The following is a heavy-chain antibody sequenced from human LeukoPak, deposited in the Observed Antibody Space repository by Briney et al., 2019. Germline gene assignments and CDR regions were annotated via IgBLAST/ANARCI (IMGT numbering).Heavy chain of an antibody. D-gene: IGHD3-16*01. CDR1: GGSISSYY. J-gene: IGHJ4*02. CDR2: IDYSGST. CDR3: ARDRALGSGKYYFDY. Sequence: SETLSLTCTVSGGSISSYYWSWIRLPPGKGLEWIGYIDYSGSTNYNPSLKSRVTISLDTSKNQFSLKLSSVTAADTAVYFCARDRALGSGKYYFDYWGQGTLVTVSS. V-gene: IGHV4-59*01.